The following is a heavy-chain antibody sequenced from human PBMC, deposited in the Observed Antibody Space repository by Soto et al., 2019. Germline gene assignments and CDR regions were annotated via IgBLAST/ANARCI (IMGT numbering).Heavy chain of an antibody. V-gene: IGHV4-59*08. J-gene: IGHJ4*02. CDR1: GGSISSYY. CDR3: ARRYGYSFDY. CDR2: IYYSGST. D-gene: IGHD1-1*01. Sequence: SETLSLTCTVSGGSISSYYWSWIRQPSGKGLEWIGYIYYSGSTNYNPSLKSRVTISVDTSKNQFSLKLSSVTAADTALYYCARRYGYSFDYWGQGTLVTVS.